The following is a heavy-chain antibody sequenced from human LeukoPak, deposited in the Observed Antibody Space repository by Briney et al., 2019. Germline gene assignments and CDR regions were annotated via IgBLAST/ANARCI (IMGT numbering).Heavy chain of an antibody. CDR1: GGSVSSGSHY. CDR3: ARAPPGCGGDCLWDI. CDR2: IYTSGNT. V-gene: IGHV4-61*02. D-gene: IGHD2-21*01. Sequence: SETLSLTCTVSGGSVSSGSHYWNWVRQPAGKGLEWIGRIYTSGNTNYNPSLKSRVIISADTSKNQFSLKLNSVTAADTGVYYCARAPPGCGGDCLWDIWGQGTMVTVSS. J-gene: IGHJ3*02.